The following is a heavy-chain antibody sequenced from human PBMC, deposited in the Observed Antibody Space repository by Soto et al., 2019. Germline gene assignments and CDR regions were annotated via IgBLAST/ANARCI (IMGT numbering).Heavy chain of an antibody. CDR2: ITPFNGNT. Sequence: ASVKVSCKASGYTFTYRYLHWVRQAPGQALEWMGWITPFNGNTNYAQKFQDRVTITRDRSMSTAYMELSSLRSEDTAMYYCARSKLELGHLGHWGQGTVVTVSS. V-gene: IGHV1-45*02. CDR3: ARSKLELGHLGH. J-gene: IGHJ4*02. CDR1: GYTFTYRY. D-gene: IGHD1-7*01.